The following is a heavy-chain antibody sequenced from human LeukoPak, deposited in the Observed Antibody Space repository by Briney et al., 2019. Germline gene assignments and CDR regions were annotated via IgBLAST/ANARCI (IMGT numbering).Heavy chain of an antibody. CDR2: ISSSSSTI. V-gene: IGHV3-48*01. CDR3: AKDGWDFWSGYYNGYYYYYGMDV. J-gene: IGHJ6*02. Sequence: PGGSLRLSCAASGFTFSSYSMNWVRQAPGKGLEWVSYISSSSSTIYYADSVKGRFTISRDNAKNSLYLQMNSLRAEDTAVYYCAKDGWDFWSGYYNGYYYYYGMDVWGQGTTVTVSS. D-gene: IGHD3-3*01. CDR1: GFTFSSYS.